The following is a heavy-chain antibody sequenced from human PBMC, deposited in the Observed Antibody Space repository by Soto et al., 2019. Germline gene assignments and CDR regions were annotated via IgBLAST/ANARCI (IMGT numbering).Heavy chain of an antibody. CDR1: GGSIRSSSYF. CDR3: AKINDKIYRAMDV. Sequence: QLQLQESGPGLVKPSETLSLTCTVSGGSIRSSSYFWGWIRQFPGKGLEWIGNIYYSGNTYYNPSLKSRVTISIDTSRNQFSLKLTSVTAADTAVYFCAKINDKIYRAMDVWGKGATVTVSS. D-gene: IGHD3-22*01. V-gene: IGHV4-39*01. J-gene: IGHJ6*03. CDR2: IYYSGNT.